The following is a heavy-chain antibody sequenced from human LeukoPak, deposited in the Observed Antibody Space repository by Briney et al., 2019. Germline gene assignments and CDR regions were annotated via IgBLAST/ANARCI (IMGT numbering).Heavy chain of an antibody. CDR3: ARAIELDV. J-gene: IGHJ6*02. CDR2: ISSRSSYI. CDR1: GFTFSSYS. D-gene: IGHD1-26*01. V-gene: IGHV3-21*01. Sequence: GGSLRLSCAASGFTFSSYSMNWVRQAPGKGLEWVSSISSRSSYIYYADSVKGRFTISRDNARNSLYLQLNSLRAEDTAIYYCARAIELDVWGQGTTVTVSS.